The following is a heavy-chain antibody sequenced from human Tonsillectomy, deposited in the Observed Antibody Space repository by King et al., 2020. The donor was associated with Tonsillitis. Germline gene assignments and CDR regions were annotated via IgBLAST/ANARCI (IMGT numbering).Heavy chain of an antibody. J-gene: IGHJ4*02. CDR1: GFIFNDYG. V-gene: IGHV3-30*02. CDR3: ATAGYASGWIFDS. CDR2: IRYDGTNR. D-gene: IGHD6-19*01. Sequence: VQLVESGGGVVQPGGSLRLSCAASGFIFNDYGMHWLRKAPGKGLEWVSYIRYDGTNRYFADSVEGRFTISRDNSKITLFLQMNSLRSEDTAVYYCATAGYASGWIFDSWGQGTLVTVSS.